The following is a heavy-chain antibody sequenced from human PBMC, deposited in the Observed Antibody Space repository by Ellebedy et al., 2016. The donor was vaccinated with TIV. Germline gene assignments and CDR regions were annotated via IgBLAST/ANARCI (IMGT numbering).Heavy chain of an antibody. V-gene: IGHV3-30*03. CDR2: ISYDGSNT. J-gene: IGHJ5*02. D-gene: IGHD4-23*01. CDR3: ARADYGGNYNWFDP. Sequence: GESLKISCAASGFTFSSYGIHWVRQAPGRGLEWVAVISYDGSNTYYADSVKGRFTISRDNSRNTLFLQMNSLRADDTAVYYCARADYGGNYNWFDPWGQGTLSPSPQ. CDR1: GFTFSSYG.